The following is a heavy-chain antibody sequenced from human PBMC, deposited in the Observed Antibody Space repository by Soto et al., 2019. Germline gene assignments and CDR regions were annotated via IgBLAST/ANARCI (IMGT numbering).Heavy chain of an antibody. CDR3: AKDEVGELRTEFHFDY. CDR2: ISYDGSNK. J-gene: IGHJ4*02. Sequence: PGGSLRLSCAASGFTFSSYGMHWVRQAPGRGLEWVAVISYDGSNKYYADSVKGRFTISRDNSKNTLYLQMNSLRAEDTAVYYCAKDEVGELRTEFHFDYWGQGTLVTVSS. CDR1: GFTFSSYG. V-gene: IGHV3-30*18. D-gene: IGHD1-26*01.